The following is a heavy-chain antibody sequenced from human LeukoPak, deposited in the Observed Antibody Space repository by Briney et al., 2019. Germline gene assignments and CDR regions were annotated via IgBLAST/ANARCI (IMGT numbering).Heavy chain of an antibody. J-gene: IGHJ4*02. V-gene: IGHV3-23*01. CDR1: GFTFSSYA. CDR2: ISGSGGST. D-gene: IGHD3-22*01. Sequence: GGSLRLSCAASGFTFSSYAMSGVRQAPGKGLEGVSAISGSGGSTYYADSVKGRFTISRDNSKNTLYLQMNSLRAEDTAVYYCAKAFGGDYYDSSRYHPFDYWGQGTLVTVSS. CDR3: AKAFGGDYYDSSRYHPFDY.